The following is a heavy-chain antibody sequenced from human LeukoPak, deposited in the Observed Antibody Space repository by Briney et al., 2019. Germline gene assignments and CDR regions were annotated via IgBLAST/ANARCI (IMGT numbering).Heavy chain of an antibody. V-gene: IGHV3-23*01. CDR2: ISGSGGST. CDR3: AKRGPTYCGGDCYSGGVDY. CDR1: GFTFSSYA. J-gene: IGHJ4*02. Sequence: GGSLRLSCAASGFTFSSYAMSWVRQAPGKGLEWVSAISGSGGSTYYADSVKGRFTISRDNSKNTLYLQMNSLRAEDTAVYYCAKRGPTYCGGDCYSGGVDYWGQGTLVTVSS. D-gene: IGHD2-21*02.